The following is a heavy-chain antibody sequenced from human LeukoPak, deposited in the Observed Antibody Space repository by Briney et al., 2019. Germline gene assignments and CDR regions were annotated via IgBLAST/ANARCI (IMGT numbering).Heavy chain of an antibody. CDR1: GGSISSGSYY. Sequence: PLQTLSLTCTVSGGSISSGSYYWSWIRQPAGKGLEWIGRIYTSGSTNYNPSLKSRVTISVDTSKNQFSLKLSSVTAADTAVYYCARGLVDDYGDYVGAFDVSGQGTMVTVSS. V-gene: IGHV4-61*02. CDR3: ARGLVDDYGDYVGAFDV. CDR2: IYTSGST. J-gene: IGHJ3*01. D-gene: IGHD4-17*01.